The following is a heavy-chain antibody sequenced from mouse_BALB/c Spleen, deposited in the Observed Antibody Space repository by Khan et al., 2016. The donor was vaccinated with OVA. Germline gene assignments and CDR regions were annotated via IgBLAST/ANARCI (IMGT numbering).Heavy chain of an antibody. Sequence: EVQLQQSGTVLARPGASVKMSCKASGYSFTSYLIHWVKQRPGQGLEWIGDIYPGNSDTTYNQKFKDKAKLTARTSANTAYMALSSLANEDSAVYYCARGGYSSFAYWGQGTLVTVSA. CDR2: IYPGNSDT. J-gene: IGHJ3*01. CDR1: GYSFTSYL. D-gene: IGHD1-3*01. V-gene: IGHV1-5*01. CDR3: ARGGYSSFAY.